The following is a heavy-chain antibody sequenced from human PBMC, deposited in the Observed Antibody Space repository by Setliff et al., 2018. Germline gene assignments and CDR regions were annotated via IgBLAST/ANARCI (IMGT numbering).Heavy chain of an antibody. CDR2: TIPMFRTT. Sequence: ASVKVSCKASGGTFSNYGISWVRQAPGQGLEWMGGTIPMFRTTNYARKFQGRVTIITDESISTAYLELNTLRSDDTAVYYCARERYFDYWGQGTLVTVSS. CDR1: GGTFSNYG. CDR3: ARERYFDY. J-gene: IGHJ4*02. V-gene: IGHV1-69*05.